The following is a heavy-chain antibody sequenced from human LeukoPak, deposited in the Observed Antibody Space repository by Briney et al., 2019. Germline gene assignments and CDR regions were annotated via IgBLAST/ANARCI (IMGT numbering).Heavy chain of an antibody. CDR2: IYHSGST. CDR1: GGSISSGGYY. V-gene: IGHV4-30-2*01. Sequence: SETLSLTCTVSGGSISSGGYYWSWIRQHPGKGLEWIGYIYHSGSTYYNPSLKSRVTISVDRSKNQFSLKLSSVPAADTAVYYCASVLRFSQGAFDIWGQGTMVTVSS. J-gene: IGHJ3*02. D-gene: IGHD3-3*01. CDR3: ASVLRFSQGAFDI.